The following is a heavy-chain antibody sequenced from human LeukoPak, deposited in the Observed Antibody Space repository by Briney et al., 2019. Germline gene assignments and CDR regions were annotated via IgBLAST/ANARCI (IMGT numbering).Heavy chain of an antibody. J-gene: IGHJ6*02. D-gene: IGHD2-2*01. CDR1: GFTFSSYW. CDR2: INSDGSST. Sequence: PGGSLRLSCAAPGFTFSSYWMHWVRQAPGKGLVWVSRINSDGSSTSYADSVKGRFTISRDNAKNTLYLQMNSLRAEDTAVYYCARYCSSTSCYLHGMDVWGQGTTVTVSS. CDR3: ARYCSSTSCYLHGMDV. V-gene: IGHV3-74*01.